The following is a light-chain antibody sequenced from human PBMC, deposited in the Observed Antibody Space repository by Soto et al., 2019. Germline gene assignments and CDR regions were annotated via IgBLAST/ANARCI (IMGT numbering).Light chain of an antibody. CDR2: LNSDGSH. CDR1: RGHSSYA. V-gene: IGLV4-69*01. CDR3: QTWGTGIWV. J-gene: IGLJ3*02. Sequence: QLVLTQSPSASASLGASVKLTCTLSRGHSSYAIAWHQQQPEKGPRYLMKLNSDGSHSKGDGIPDRFSGSGSGAERYLTISSLQSEDEADYYCQTWGTGIWVFGGGTKLTVL.